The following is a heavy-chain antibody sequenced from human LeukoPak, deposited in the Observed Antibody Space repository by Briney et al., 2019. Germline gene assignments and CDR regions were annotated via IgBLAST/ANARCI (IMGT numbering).Heavy chain of an antibody. D-gene: IGHD6-13*01. CDR1: GGSFSGYY. V-gene: IGHV4-34*01. Sequence: SETLSLTCAVYGGSFSGYYWGWIRQPPGKGLEWIGEINHRGSTNYNPSLKSRVTISVDRSKNQFSLRLRSVTAADTAVYYCARVTGYMVEDYFDSWGQGTLVTVSS. J-gene: IGHJ4*02. CDR2: INHRGST. CDR3: ARVTGYMVEDYFDS.